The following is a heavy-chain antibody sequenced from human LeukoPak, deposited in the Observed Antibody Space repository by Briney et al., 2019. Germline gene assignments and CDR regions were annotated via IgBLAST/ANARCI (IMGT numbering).Heavy chain of an antibody. D-gene: IGHD1-1*01. CDR2: IYSGGST. V-gene: IGHV3-66*02. CDR3: ARDTPGYYYYYMDV. J-gene: IGHJ6*03. CDR1: GFTVSSNY. Sequence: RGSLRLSCAASGFTVSSNYMSWVRQAPGKGLEWVSVIYSGGSTYYADSVKGRFTISRDNSKNMLYLQMNSLRAEDTAVYYCARDTPGYYYYYMDVWGKGTTVTVSS.